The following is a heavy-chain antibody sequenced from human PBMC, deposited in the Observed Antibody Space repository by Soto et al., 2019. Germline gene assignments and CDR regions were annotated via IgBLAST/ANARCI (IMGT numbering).Heavy chain of an antibody. D-gene: IGHD6-19*01. CDR3: TTDPISGPGDWFDP. V-gene: IGHV3-15*01. J-gene: IGHJ5*02. CDR1: EFTFSNAW. CDR2: IKSKTDGGTT. Sequence: PGGSLRLSWAASEFTFSNAWMIWVRQAPGKGLEWVGRIKSKTDGGTTDYAAPVKGRFTISRDDSKNTLYLQMNSLKTEDTAVYYCTTDPISGPGDWFDPWGQGTLVTVSS.